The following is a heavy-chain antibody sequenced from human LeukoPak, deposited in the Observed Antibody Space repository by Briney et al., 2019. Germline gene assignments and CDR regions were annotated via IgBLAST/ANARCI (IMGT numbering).Heavy chain of an antibody. CDR3: ARDYSPIVGATTVY. CDR2: IIPIFGTA. J-gene: IGHJ4*02. D-gene: IGHD1-26*01. Sequence: SVKVSCKASGGTFSSYAISWVRQAPGQGLEWMGGIIPIFGTANYAQKFQGRVTITADESTSTAYLELSSLRSEDTAVYYCARDYSPIVGATTVYWGQGTLVTVSS. V-gene: IGHV1-69*13. CDR1: GGTFSSYA.